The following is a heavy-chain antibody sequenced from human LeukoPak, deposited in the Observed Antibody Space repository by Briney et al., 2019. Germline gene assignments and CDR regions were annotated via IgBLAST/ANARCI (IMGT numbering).Heavy chain of an antibody. CDR1: GFTFDDYA. D-gene: IGHD5-24*01. V-gene: IGHV3-9*01. Sequence: PGGSLRLSCAASGFTFDDYAMHWVRQAPGKGLEWVSGISWNSGSIGYADSVKGRFTISRDNAKNSLYLQMNSLRAEDTAVYYCARARDGYIYFDYWGQGTLVTVSS. J-gene: IGHJ4*02. CDR3: ARARDGYIYFDY. CDR2: ISWNSGSI.